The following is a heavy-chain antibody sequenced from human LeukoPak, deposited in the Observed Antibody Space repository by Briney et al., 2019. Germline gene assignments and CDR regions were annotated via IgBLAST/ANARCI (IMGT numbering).Heavy chain of an antibody. CDR1: GFTFSSYG. CDR2: ISYDGSNK. CDR3: AKEDLVSNWYFSDY. D-gene: IGHD6-13*01. J-gene: IGHJ4*02. V-gene: IGHV3-30*18. Sequence: GGSLRLSCAASGFTFSSYGMHWVRQAPGRGLEWVTVISYDGSNKYYADSVNGRFTISRDNSKNTLYLQMNSLRAEDTAVYYCAKEDLVSNWYFSDYWGQGTLVTVSS.